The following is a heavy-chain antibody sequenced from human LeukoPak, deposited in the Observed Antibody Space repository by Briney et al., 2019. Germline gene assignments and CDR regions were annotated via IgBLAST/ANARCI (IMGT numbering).Heavy chain of an antibody. CDR3: AREGGGFDY. J-gene: IGHJ4*02. D-gene: IGHD3-16*01. Sequence: PSETLSLTCAVYGGSFSGYYWSWIRQPPGKGLEWIGEINHSGSTNYNPSLKSRVIMSVDTSKNQFSLKLRSVTAADTAVYYCAREGGGFDYWGQGTLVTVSS. V-gene: IGHV4-34*01. CDR2: INHSGST. CDR1: GGSFSGYY.